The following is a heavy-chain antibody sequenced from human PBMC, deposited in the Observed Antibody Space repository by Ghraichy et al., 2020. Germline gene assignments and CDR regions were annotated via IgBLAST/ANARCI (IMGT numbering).Heavy chain of an antibody. J-gene: IGHJ4*02. CDR1: GFSFNSYN. Sequence: GESLNISCAASGFSFNSYNMNWVRQAPGKGPEWVSSISKSGAYIYYADSVKGRFTISRDNAKNSLSLQVSSLTAEDTAVYYCARGGDYSPVDYWGQGILVTVCS. D-gene: IGHD4-17*01. V-gene: IGHV3-21*01. CDR2: ISKSGAYI. CDR3: ARGGDYSPVDY.